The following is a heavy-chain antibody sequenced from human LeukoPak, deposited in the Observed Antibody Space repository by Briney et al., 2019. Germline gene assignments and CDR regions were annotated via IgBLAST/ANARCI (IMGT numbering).Heavy chain of an antibody. CDR1: GGSFSGYY. CDR3: ARVWFGFDP. V-gene: IGHV4-34*01. J-gene: IGHJ5*02. Sequence: SETLSLTCAVYGGSFSGYYWSWIRQPPGKGLEWIGEINHSGSTNHNPSLKSRVTISVDTSKNQFSLKLSSVTAADTAVYYCARVWFGFDPWGQGTLVTVSS. D-gene: IGHD3-10*01. CDR2: INHSGST.